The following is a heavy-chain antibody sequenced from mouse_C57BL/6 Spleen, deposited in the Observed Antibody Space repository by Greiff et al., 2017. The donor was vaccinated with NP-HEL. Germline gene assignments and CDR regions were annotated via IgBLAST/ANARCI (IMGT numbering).Heavy chain of an antibody. CDR1: GFTFSSYA. CDR2: ISDGGSYT. CDR3: AREEDGNYVGY. D-gene: IGHD2-1*01. J-gene: IGHJ2*01. Sequence: VQLKQSGGGLVKPGGSLKLSCAASGFTFSSYAMSWVRQTPEKRLEWVATISDGGSYTYYPDNVKGRFTISRDNAKNNLYLQMSHLKSEDTAMYYCAREEDGNYVGYWGQGTTLTVSS. V-gene: IGHV5-4*01.